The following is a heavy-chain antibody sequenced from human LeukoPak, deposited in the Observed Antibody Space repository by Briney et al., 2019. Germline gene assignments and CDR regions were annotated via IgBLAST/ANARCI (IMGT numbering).Heavy chain of an antibody. J-gene: IGHJ5*02. CDR2: ISSTDAGT. Sequence: PGGSLRLSCAASGFSLSSYAMSWVRQAPGKGLEWVSAISSTDAGTYHGDSVKGRFTISRDNSKNTVYLQMNSLTADDTAIYYCARVLVPAAISWFDPWGQGTLVTVSS. CDR1: GFSLSSYA. D-gene: IGHD2-2*01. V-gene: IGHV3-23*01. CDR3: ARVLVPAAISWFDP.